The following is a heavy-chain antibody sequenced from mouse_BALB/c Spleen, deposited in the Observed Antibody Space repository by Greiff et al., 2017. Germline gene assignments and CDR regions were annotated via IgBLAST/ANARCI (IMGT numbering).Heavy chain of an antibody. CDR3: ASSYGNYDY. CDR1: GFTFSRFG. Sequence: EVMLVESGGGLVQPGGSRKLSCAASGFTFSRFGMHWVRQAPEKGLEWVAYISSGSSTIYYADTVKGRFTISRDNPKNTLFLQMTSLRSEDTAMYYCASSYGNYDYWGQGTTLTVSS. J-gene: IGHJ2*01. D-gene: IGHD2-1*01. CDR2: ISSGSSTI. V-gene: IGHV5-17*02.